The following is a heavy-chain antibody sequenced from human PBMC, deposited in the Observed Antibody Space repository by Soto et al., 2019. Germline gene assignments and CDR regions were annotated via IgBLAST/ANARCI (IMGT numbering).Heavy chain of an antibody. Sequence: GGFLRLSCAASGFTFSSYGMHGVRQAPGKGLEWVAVISYDGSNKYYAGSVKGRFTISRDNSKNTLYLQMNSLRAEDTAVYYCAKEGGSGSYYNRYGMDVWGQGTTVTVSS. CDR2: ISYDGSNK. CDR1: GFTFSSYG. CDR3: AKEGGSGSYYNRYGMDV. D-gene: IGHD3-10*01. V-gene: IGHV3-30*18. J-gene: IGHJ6*02.